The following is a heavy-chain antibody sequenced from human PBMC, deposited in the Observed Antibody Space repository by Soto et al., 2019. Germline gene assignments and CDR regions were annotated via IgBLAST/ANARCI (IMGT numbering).Heavy chain of an antibody. CDR2: IYDSGSS. J-gene: IGHJ4*02. V-gene: IGHV4-30-4*01. D-gene: IGHD4-17*01. CDR3: ARRPADYGDYVHPFDY. Sequence: ASETLSLTCTVSGASISSGDYFWSWIRQSPGKGLEWIGYIYDSGSSYYNPSLKSRVTMSVDTSKNQFSLKLRSVTAADTAVYYCARRPADYGDYVHPFDYWGQGTLVTVSS. CDR1: GASISSGDYF.